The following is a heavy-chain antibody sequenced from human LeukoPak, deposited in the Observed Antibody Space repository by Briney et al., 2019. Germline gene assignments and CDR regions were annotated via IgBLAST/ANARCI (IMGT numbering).Heavy chain of an antibody. V-gene: IGHV3-48*01. CDR1: GFSFSSYS. D-gene: IGHD3-22*01. J-gene: IGHJ4*02. Sequence: PGGSLRLSCAASGFSFSSYSMNWVRQAAGKRLEWISYISSSSSIIHYADSVKGRFTISRDNAKSSLYLQMDSLRGEDTAVYYCASGYDSSGYYFDYWGQGTLVTVST. CDR3: ASGYDSSGYYFDY. CDR2: ISSSSSII.